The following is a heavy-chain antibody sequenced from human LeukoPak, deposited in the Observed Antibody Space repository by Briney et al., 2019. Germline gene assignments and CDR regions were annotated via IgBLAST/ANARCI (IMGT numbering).Heavy chain of an antibody. J-gene: IGHJ4*02. CDR3: ARDTTNVYYYDTSGYDH. V-gene: IGHV4-61*01. CDR2: IYHSGST. D-gene: IGHD3-22*01. Sequence: SETLSLTCTVSGYSFSSGSYYWSWIRQPPGKGLEWIGYIYHSGSTSYNPSLNSRVTISLDTSKNQFSLKLSSVTAADTAIYYCARDTTNVYYYDTSGYDHWGQGTLVTVSS. CDR1: GYSFSSGSYY.